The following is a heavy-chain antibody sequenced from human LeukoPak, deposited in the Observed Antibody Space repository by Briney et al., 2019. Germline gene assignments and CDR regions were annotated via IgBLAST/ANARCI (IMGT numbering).Heavy chain of an antibody. D-gene: IGHD3-16*02. CDR3: AGYYDYIWGSYRFDY. CDR2: INHSGST. J-gene: IGHJ4*02. V-gene: IGHV4-34*01. Sequence: SETLSLTCAVYGGSFSGYYWSWIRQPPGKGLEWIGEINHSGSTNYNPSLKSRVTISVDTSKNQFSLKLSSVTAADTAVYYCAGYYDYIWGSYRFDYWGQGTLVTVSS. CDR1: GGSFSGYY.